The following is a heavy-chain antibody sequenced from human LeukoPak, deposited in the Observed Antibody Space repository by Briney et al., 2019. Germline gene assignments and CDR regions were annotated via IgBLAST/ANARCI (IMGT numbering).Heavy chain of an antibody. V-gene: IGHV3-7*03. Sequence: GGSLRLSCAASGSTFSSYWMSWVRQAPGKGLEWVANIKQDGSEKYYVDSVKGTISRDNAKNSLYLQMNSLRAEDTAVYYCARVNHVVVVVAATPGSAFDIWGQGTMVTVSS. CDR2: IKQDGSEK. J-gene: IGHJ3*02. CDR3: ARVNHVVVVVAATPGSAFDI. CDR1: GSTFSSYW. D-gene: IGHD2-15*01.